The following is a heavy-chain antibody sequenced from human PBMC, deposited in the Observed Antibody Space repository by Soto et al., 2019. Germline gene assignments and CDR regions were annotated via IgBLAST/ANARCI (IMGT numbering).Heavy chain of an antibody. CDR2: IYNSGST. J-gene: IGHJ3*02. CDR1: GGSISSGDYY. Sequence: PSETLSLTXTVSGGSISSGDYYWNWIRQPPGKGLEWIGFIYNSGSTYYNPSLKSRVTISVDTSKNQFSLKLTSVTAADTAVYYCARNDYDYVWESPGGDAFDIWGQGTLVTVSS. CDR3: ARNDYDYVWESPGGDAFDI. D-gene: IGHD3-16*01. V-gene: IGHV4-30-4*01.